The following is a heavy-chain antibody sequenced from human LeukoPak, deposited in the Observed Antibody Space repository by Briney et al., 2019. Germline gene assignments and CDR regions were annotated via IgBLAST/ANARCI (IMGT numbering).Heavy chain of an antibody. CDR1: GFTFSNYA. V-gene: IGHV3-23*01. Sequence: GGSLRLSCAASGFTFSNYAMSWVRQSTGKGLEWVSSTSGDGGATYYSNSVKGRFTISRDNSRNTLYLQMNSLRAEDTAVYYCAKDRPNYYGSNGRYYSRGGDYWGQGTLVTVSS. D-gene: IGHD3-22*01. CDR2: TSGDGGAT. J-gene: IGHJ4*02. CDR3: AKDRPNYYGSNGRYYSRGGDY.